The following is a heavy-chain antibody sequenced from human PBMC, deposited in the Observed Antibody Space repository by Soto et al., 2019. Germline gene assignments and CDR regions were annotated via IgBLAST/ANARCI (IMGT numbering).Heavy chain of an antibody. Sequence: EVQLVETGGGLIQPGGSLRLSCAASGFTVSSNYMSWVRQAPGKGLEWVSVIYSGGSTYYADSVKGRFTISRDNSRNMLYLQMNSLRAEDTAVYHCAKGAQQERRGYWFDPWGQGTLVTVSS. CDR1: GFTVSSNY. D-gene: IGHD6-13*01. CDR2: IYSGGST. V-gene: IGHV3-53*02. CDR3: AKGAQQERRGYWFDP. J-gene: IGHJ5*02.